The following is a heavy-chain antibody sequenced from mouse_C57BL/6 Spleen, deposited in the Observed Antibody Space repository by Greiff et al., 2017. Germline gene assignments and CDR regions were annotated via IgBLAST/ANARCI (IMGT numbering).Heavy chain of an antibody. CDR3: ARKNYAMDY. V-gene: IGHV1-82*01. Sequence: QVQLQQSGPELVKPGASVKISCKASGYAFSSSWMNWVKQRPGKGLEWIGRIYPGDGDTNYNGKFKGKATLTAGKSSSTAYMQLSSLTSEDSAVYFCARKNYAMDYWGQGTSVTVSS. CDR1: GYAFSSSW. CDR2: IYPGDGDT. J-gene: IGHJ4*01.